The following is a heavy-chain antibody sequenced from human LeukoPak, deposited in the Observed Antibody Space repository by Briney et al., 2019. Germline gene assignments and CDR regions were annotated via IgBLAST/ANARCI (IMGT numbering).Heavy chain of an antibody. J-gene: IGHJ4*02. CDR1: GFTFSDYY. D-gene: IGHD3-22*01. V-gene: IGHV3-11*01. CDR2: ISSSGSTI. CDR3: ARDRASGYYFDY. Sequence: GGSLRLSCAASGFTFSDYYMSWIRQAPGKGLEWVSYISSSGSTIYYADSVKGRLTISRDNAENSLYLQMNSLRAEDTAVYYCARDRASGYYFDYWGQGTLVTVSS.